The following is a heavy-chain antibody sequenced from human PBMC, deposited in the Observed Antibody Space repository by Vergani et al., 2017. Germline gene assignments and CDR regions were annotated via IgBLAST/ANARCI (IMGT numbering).Heavy chain of an antibody. J-gene: IGHJ4*02. D-gene: IGHD1-14*01. CDR1: GGSLSGYY. Sequence: QVQLQESGPGLVRPSETLPLTCTVSGGSLSGYYWNWIRQTPGEGLGWIGYVEDSGYFNYNPSLKTRVSMSSDTSNNQFSLMLSSVTVADTAVYYCASSIVSRNPPDYFDNWGQGTLVTVSS. CDR2: VEDSGYF. CDR3: ASSIVSRNPPDYFDN. V-gene: IGHV4-59*01.